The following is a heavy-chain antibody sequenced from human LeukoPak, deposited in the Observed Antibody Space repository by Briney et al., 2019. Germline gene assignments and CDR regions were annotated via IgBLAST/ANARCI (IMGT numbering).Heavy chain of an antibody. V-gene: IGHV5-51*01. CDR1: GYSFTSYW. CDR2: IHPGDSDT. CDR3: ARLQVPSDCSSTSCPRPDWYFDL. J-gene: IGHJ2*01. D-gene: IGHD2-2*01. Sequence: GESLKISCKGSGYSFTSYWIGWVRQMPGKGLEWMGIIHPGDSDTRYSPSFQGQVTISADKSISTAYLQWSSLKASDTAMYYCARLQVPSDCSSTSCPRPDWYFDLWGRGTLVTVSS.